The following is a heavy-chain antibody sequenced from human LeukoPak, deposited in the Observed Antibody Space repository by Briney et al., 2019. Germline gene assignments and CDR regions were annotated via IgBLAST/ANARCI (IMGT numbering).Heavy chain of an antibody. CDR3: TREPYP. J-gene: IGHJ5*02. V-gene: IGHV4-4*07. CDR2: IYTSGTT. CDR1: GGSITNYY. Sequence: PSETLSLTCTVSGGSITNYYWSWIRQPAGKGLEWVGRIYTSGTTNYNPSLKSRVTMSVDTSKNQFSLNLSSVTAADTAVYYCTREPYPWGQGTLVTVSS.